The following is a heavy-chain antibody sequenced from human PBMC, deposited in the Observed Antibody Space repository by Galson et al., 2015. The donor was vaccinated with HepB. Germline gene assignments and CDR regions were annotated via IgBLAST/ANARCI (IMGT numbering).Heavy chain of an antibody. CDR2: VGSGSITI. D-gene: IGHD3-10*01. J-gene: IGHJ4*02. CDR1: GFTFGSYG. V-gene: IGHV3-48*02. Sequence: SLRLSCAASGFTFGSYGMNWVRQAPGKGLEWVSYVGSGSITIQYGDSVKGRFTISRDNAKNLLYLQMNSLRDEDTAVYFCARDRESSMTLVRGSLDYWGRGTLVTVSS. CDR3: ARDRESSMTLVRGSLDY.